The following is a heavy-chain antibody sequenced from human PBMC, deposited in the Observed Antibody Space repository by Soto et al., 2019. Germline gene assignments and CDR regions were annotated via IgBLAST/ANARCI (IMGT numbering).Heavy chain of an antibody. CDR2: LCYSGNT. Sequence: PSEALSLTCTVSGYPITSHCWSWIRQPPGRGLQWIGHLCYSGNTNYNPSLKSRVTISGDTSKNQFSLSLSSVTAADTAVYYCVMMPLGTRGNPGWFDPSGQGTLVTGSS. D-gene: IGHD3-16*01. J-gene: IGHJ5*02. V-gene: IGHV4-59*11. CDR1: GYPITSHC. CDR3: VMMPLGTRGNPGWFDP.